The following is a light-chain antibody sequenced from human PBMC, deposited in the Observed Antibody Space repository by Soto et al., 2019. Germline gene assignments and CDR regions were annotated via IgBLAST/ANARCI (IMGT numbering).Light chain of an antibody. Sequence: TVLTQSPATLSLSSGERATLSCRASQSVGNYLAWYQQKPGQAPRLLIYDASNRATGIPARFSGSGSGTDFTLTISSLEPEDFAVYYCQQRNNWAFGQGTKVEIK. CDR3: QQRNNWA. V-gene: IGKV3-11*01. CDR1: QSVGNY. CDR2: DAS. J-gene: IGKJ1*01.